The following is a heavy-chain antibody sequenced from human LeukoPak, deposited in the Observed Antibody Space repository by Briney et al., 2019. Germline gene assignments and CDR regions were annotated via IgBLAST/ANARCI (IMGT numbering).Heavy chain of an antibody. J-gene: IGHJ5*02. CDR1: GGSISSGGYY. CDR2: IYYSGST. CDR3: ARDGGVSGWYRHWFDP. D-gene: IGHD6-19*01. V-gene: IGHV4-31*03. Sequence: PSETLSLTCTVSGGSISSGGYYWSWIRQHPGKGLEWIGYIYYSGSTYYNPSLKSRVTISVDTSKNQFSLKLSSVTAADTAVYYCARDGGVSGWYRHWFDPWGQGTLVTVSS.